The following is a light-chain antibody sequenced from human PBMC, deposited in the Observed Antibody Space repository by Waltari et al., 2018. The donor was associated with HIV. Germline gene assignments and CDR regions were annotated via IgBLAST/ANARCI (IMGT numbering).Light chain of an antibody. CDR2: DAS. CDR3: QQRTNWLWT. CDR1: QTVGTF. Sequence: VLTQSPAPLSLSPGERATLSCRASQTVGTFLAWYQQRPGQAPRLLIYDASNRATDIPGRFSGSGSGTDFTLTISSLGPEDFAVYYCQQRTNWLWTFGQGTMVEIK. J-gene: IGKJ1*01. V-gene: IGKV3-11*01.